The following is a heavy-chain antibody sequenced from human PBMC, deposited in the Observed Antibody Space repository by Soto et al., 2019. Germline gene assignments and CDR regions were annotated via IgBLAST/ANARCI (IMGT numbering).Heavy chain of an antibody. J-gene: IGHJ4*02. CDR2: IYNSGST. Sequence: QLPLQESGRGLVKPSQTLSLPCTISSGTISRDGYYWSWILQHLGKRLEWIGYIYNSGSTYYNPSLTGRDAISVDTPKNQFSMTLSCVTAAYTAVYYRARIYSGSPGGALRYWVQGTLVTVSS. V-gene: IGHV4-31*03. CDR1: SGTISRDGYY. CDR3: ARIYSGSPGGALRY. D-gene: IGHD1-26*01.